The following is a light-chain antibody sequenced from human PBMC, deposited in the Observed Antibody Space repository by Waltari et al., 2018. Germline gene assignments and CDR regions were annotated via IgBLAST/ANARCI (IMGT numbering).Light chain of an antibody. V-gene: IGKV1-5*03. CDR3: QHYNAYPWT. Sequence: DIQMTQSPSTLSASVGDRVTITCRASQSISDRLAWYQQKPGKSPKLLIYKASILEIGVPSRFGGSGSGKEFTLTISSLQPSDFATYYCQHYNAYPWTFGQGTKVEIK. CDR2: KAS. CDR1: QSISDR. J-gene: IGKJ1*01.